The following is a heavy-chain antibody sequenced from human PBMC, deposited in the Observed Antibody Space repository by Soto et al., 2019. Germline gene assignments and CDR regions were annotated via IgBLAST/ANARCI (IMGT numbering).Heavy chain of an antibody. J-gene: IGHJ4*02. D-gene: IGHD2-15*01. CDR2: IVVGSGNT. CDR3: ARVYCSGGSCYGIDY. V-gene: IGHV1-58*01. Sequence: VASVKVSCKASGFTFTNSAVQWVRQARGQRLEWIGWIVVGSGNTNYAQKFQERVTITRDMSTSTAYMELSSLRSEDTAVYYCARVYCSGGSCYGIDYRAQRTLDTGSS. CDR1: GFTFTNSA.